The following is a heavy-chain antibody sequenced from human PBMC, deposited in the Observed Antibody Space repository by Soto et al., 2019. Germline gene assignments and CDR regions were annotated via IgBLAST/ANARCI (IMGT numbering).Heavy chain of an antibody. V-gene: IGHV3-21*01. J-gene: IGHJ4*02. D-gene: IGHD5-18*01. Sequence: EVQLVESGGGLVKPGGSLRLSCAASGFTFSSYSMNWVRQAPGKGLEWVSSISSSSSYIYYADSVKGRFTISRHNAKNAVELQMNSLRAQATAVYYCARDQPGYSYGYGFGYWGEGTLVTVSS. CDR2: ISSSSSYI. CDR3: ARDQPGYSYGYGFGY. CDR1: GFTFSSYS.